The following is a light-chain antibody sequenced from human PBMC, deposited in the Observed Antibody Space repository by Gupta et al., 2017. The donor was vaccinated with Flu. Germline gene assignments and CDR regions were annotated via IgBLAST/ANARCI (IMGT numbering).Light chain of an antibody. CDR2: ATS. Sequence: EIVLTQSPGTLSLSPGQRATLSCRASQDVNDLAWYQQKPGQAPRLLIYATSRRIAGIPDRFSGSGSETDFTLTSSRREHEDFAVYHWQQYGASITFGGGTKVEMK. CDR3: QQYGASIT. CDR1: QDVND. V-gene: IGKV3-20*01. J-gene: IGKJ4*01.